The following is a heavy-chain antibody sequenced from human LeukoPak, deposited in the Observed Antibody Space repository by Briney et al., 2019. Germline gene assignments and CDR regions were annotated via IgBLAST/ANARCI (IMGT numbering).Heavy chain of an antibody. Sequence: PGGSLRLSCAASGFTFSSYAMHWVRQAPGKGLDWVAVISYDGSNKYYADSVKGRFTISRDNSKNTLYLQMNSLRAEDTAVYYCAREWELLRGFDYWGQGTLVTVSS. D-gene: IGHD1-26*01. CDR1: GFTFSSYA. CDR3: AREWELLRGFDY. V-gene: IGHV3-30-3*01. J-gene: IGHJ4*02. CDR2: ISYDGSNK.